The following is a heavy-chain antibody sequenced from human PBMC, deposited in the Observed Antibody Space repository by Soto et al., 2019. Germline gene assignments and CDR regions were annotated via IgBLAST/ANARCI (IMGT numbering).Heavy chain of an antibody. Sequence: GGSLRLSCAASGFTFSSYSMDWVRQAPGKGLEWVSYISSSSSTIYYADSVKGRFTISRDNAKNSLYLQMNSLRAEDTAVYYCARGWFGERYWGQGTLVTVSS. CDR3: ARGWFGERY. V-gene: IGHV3-48*01. J-gene: IGHJ4*02. CDR2: ISSSSSTI. D-gene: IGHD3-10*01. CDR1: GFTFSSYS.